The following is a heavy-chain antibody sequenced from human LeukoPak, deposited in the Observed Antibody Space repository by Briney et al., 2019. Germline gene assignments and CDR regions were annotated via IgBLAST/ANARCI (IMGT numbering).Heavy chain of an antibody. CDR2: IGTAGDT. V-gene: IGHV3-13*01. Sequence: PGGSLRLSCAASGFTFSSYVMHWVRQATGKGLEWVSAIGTAGDTYYPGSVKGRFTISRENAKNSLYLQMNSLRAGDTAVYYCVREGGGEAYDYWGQGTLVTVSS. CDR3: VREGGGEAYDY. CDR1: GFTFSSYV. J-gene: IGHJ4*02. D-gene: IGHD2-21*01.